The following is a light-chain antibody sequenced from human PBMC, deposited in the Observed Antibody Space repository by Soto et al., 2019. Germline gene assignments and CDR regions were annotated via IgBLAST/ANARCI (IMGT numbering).Light chain of an antibody. CDR1: SSNIGAGYD. J-gene: IGLJ3*02. CDR2: GNS. CDR3: QSYDSSVSGSV. V-gene: IGLV1-40*01. Sequence: QSVLTQPPSVSGAPGQRGTISCTGSSSNIGAGYDVHWYQQLPGRAPKLLIYGNSNRPSGVPDRFSGSKSGTSASLAITGLQAEDEADYYCQSYDSSVSGSVFGGGTKLTVL.